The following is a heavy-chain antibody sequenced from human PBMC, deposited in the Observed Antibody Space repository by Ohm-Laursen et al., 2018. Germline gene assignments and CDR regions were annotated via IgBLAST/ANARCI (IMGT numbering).Heavy chain of an antibody. CDR3: AIYSYSWFP. Sequence: SSVKVSCKASGYTFTGYYMHWVRQAPGQGPEWMGIINPNDGGTTYSQKLQGRVTLTRDTSTGTFYMELNSLRSEDTAVYCCAIYSYSWFPWGQGTLVTVSS. J-gene: IGHJ5*02. CDR1: GYTFTGYY. V-gene: IGHV1-46*01. CDR2: INPNDGGT. D-gene: IGHD6-13*01.